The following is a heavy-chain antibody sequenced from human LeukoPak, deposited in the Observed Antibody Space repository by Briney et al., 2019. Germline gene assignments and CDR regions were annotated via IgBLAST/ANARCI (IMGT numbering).Heavy chain of an antibody. J-gene: IGHJ4*02. D-gene: IGHD5-18*01. CDR1: GYTFTGYY. CDR2: INPNSGGT. Sequence: ASVKVSCKASGYTFTGYYMHWVRQAPGQGLEWMGRINPNSGGTNYAQKFQGRVTMTRDTSISTAYMDLSRLRSDDTAVYYCARGLTSRIQLWLSYWGQGTLVTVSS. CDR3: ARGLTSRIQLWLSY. V-gene: IGHV1-2*06.